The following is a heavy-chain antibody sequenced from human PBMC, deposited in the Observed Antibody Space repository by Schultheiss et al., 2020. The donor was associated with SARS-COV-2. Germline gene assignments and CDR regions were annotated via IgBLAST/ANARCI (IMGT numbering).Heavy chain of an antibody. D-gene: IGHD4-17*01. Sequence: GGSLRLSCAVSGFTVSNYAMSWVRQAPGKGLEWVSGISGSGGSTYYADSVKGRFTISRDNSKNTLYLQMNSLRAEDTAVYYCARGLRGRVVDAFDIWGQGTMVTGSS. J-gene: IGHJ3*02. CDR3: ARGLRGRVVDAFDI. CDR1: GFTVSNYA. CDR2: ISGSGGST. V-gene: IGHV3-23*01.